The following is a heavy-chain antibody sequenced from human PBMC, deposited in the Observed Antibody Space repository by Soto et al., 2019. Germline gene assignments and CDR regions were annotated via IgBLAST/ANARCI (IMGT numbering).Heavy chain of an antibody. CDR1: GFTFIPCD. J-gene: IGHJ4*02. CDR3: ARECVDTVTSITIPFDY. D-gene: IGHD5-12*01. Sequence: SCATSGFTFIPCDMNWVRQAQGKGLDWVSFISSSASYMYYADSVKGRFTISRDNSNKSLYPQMNSLRADDTAVYYCARECVDTVTSITIPFDYWGQGALVTAS. CDR2: ISSSASYM. V-gene: IGHV3-48*03.